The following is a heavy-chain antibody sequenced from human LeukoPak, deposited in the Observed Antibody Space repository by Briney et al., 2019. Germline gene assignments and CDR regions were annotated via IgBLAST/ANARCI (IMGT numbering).Heavy chain of an antibody. CDR2: INGDGSNT. V-gene: IGHV3-74*03. Sequence: GGSLRLSCAAPGFTFTNYWMHWVRQAAGKGLVWVSRINGDGSNTTYADSVKGRFTISRDNAKNTLYLQMNSLRAEDTAVYYCARAMPHDNWFDPWGQGSLVTVSS. CDR3: ARAMPHDNWFDP. CDR1: GFTFTNYW. D-gene: IGHD2-2*01. J-gene: IGHJ5*02.